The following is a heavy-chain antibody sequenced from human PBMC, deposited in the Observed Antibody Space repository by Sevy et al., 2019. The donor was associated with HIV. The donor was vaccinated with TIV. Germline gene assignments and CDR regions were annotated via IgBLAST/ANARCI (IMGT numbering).Heavy chain of an antibody. J-gene: IGHJ4*02. D-gene: IGHD2-15*01. Sequence: GGSLRLSCAASGFSLSDHAVSWVRQTPGKGLEWLAVISYNGRNQYYADSVKGRFTISKDDSKNTLYLQLNSLRAEDTAVYYCARFVGYCHGGRCPIIDFWGQGTLVTASS. V-gene: IGHV3-30*04. CDR1: GFSLSDHA. CDR2: ISYNGRNQ. CDR3: ARFVGYCHGGRCPIIDF.